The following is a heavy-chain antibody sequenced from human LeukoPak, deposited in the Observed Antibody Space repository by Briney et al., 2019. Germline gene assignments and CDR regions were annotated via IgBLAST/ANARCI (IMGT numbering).Heavy chain of an antibody. D-gene: IGHD3-16*01. J-gene: IGHJ4*02. V-gene: IGHV3-7*01. CDR2: IKQDGSEK. CDR1: RFTFSSFW. Sequence: GGSLRLSCAASRFTFSSFWMSWARQAPGKGLEWVANIKQDGSEKYYVDSVKGRFTISRDNAKNSLYLEMNSLRAEDTAVYYCARVRGSWSFDFWGQGTLVTVSS. CDR3: ARVRGSWSFDF.